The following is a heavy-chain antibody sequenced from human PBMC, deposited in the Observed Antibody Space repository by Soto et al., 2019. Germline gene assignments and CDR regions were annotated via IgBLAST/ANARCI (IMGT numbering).Heavy chain of an antibody. D-gene: IGHD5-18*01. Sequence: SATSLTCTVSGGSISSYYWSWIRQPPGKGLEWIGYIYYSGSTNYNPSLKSRVTIPVDTSKNQFSLKLSSVTAADTAVYYCARGYRRYSYPFDYWGQGTLVTVSS. V-gene: IGHV4-59*01. J-gene: IGHJ4*02. CDR1: GGSISSYY. CDR3: ARGYRRYSYPFDY. CDR2: IYYSGST.